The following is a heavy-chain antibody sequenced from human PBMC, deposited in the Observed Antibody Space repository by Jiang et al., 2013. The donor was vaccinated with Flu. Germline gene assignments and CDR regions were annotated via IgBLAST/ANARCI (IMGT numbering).Heavy chain of an antibody. CDR1: GGSISSYY. J-gene: IGHJ6*02. D-gene: IGHD3-16*01. CDR2: IYYSGST. Sequence: GLVKPSETLSLTCTVSGGSISSYYWSWIRQPPGKGLEWIGYIYYSGSTNYNPSLKSRVTISVDTSKNQFSLKLSSVTAADTAVYYCARDLRGESGGTDVWGQGTTVTVSS. CDR3: ARDLRGESGGTDV. V-gene: IGHV4-59*01.